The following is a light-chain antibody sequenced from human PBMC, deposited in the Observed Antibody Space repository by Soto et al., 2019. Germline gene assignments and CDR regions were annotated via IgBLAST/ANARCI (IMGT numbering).Light chain of an antibody. CDR2: DVS. V-gene: IGLV2-11*01. Sequence: QSALTQPPSASGSPGQSVTISCTGTSSDVGGYNYVSWYQQHPGKAPKLMIYDVSKRPSGVPDRFSGSKSGNTASLTISGLRAEDEADYYCCSYAGSYTSGVFGTGTKVTVL. J-gene: IGLJ1*01. CDR3: CSYAGSYTSGV. CDR1: SSDVGGYNY.